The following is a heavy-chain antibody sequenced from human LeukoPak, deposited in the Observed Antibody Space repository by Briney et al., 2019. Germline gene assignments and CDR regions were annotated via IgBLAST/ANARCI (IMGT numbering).Heavy chain of an antibody. J-gene: IGHJ4*02. D-gene: IGHD3-22*01. CDR3: AREGGVVVVIFDY. V-gene: IGHV3-30-3*01. CDR2: ISYDGSNK. Sequence: PGRSLRLSCAASGFTFSSYAMHWVRQAPGKGLEWVAVISYDGSNKYYADSVKGRFTISRDNSKNTLYPQMNSLRAEDTAVYYCAREGGVVVVIFDYWGQGTLVTVSS. CDR1: GFTFSSYA.